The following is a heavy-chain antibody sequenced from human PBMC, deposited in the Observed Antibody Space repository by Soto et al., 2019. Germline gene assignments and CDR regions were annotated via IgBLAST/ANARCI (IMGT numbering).Heavy chain of an antibody. Sequence: GGSLRLSCAASGSTFSTYAMNWVRQAPGKGLEWVSVISGSGGTAYYADSVKGRFTTSRDNSRNTLYLQMNSLRAEDTAVYYCAKDRDSSTKALDYWGQGTLVTVSS. CDR2: ISGSGGTA. CDR1: GSTFSTYA. D-gene: IGHD6-13*01. CDR3: AKDRDSSTKALDY. V-gene: IGHV3-23*01. J-gene: IGHJ4*02.